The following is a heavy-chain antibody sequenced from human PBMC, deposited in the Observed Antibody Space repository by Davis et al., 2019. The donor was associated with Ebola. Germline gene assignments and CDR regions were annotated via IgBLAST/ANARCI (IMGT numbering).Heavy chain of an antibody. CDR2: ISGSGGST. Sequence: GESLKISCAASGFTFSSYAMRWVRQAPGKGLEWVSAISGSGGSTYYADSVKGRFTISRDNSKNTLYLQMNSLRAEDTAVYYCAKDQDCSSTSCYLYYYYGMDVWGQGTTVTVSS. J-gene: IGHJ6*02. D-gene: IGHD2-2*01. CDR1: GFTFSSYA. CDR3: AKDQDCSSTSCYLYYYYGMDV. V-gene: IGHV3-23*01.